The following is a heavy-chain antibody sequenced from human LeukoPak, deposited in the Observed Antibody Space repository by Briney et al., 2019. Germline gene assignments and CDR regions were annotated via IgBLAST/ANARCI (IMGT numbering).Heavy chain of an antibody. CDR3: AKHPKRYSSSWSPTGY. CDR2: ISDSGSST. CDR1: GFTFRSYA. J-gene: IGHJ4*02. D-gene: IGHD6-13*01. Sequence: GGSLRLSCPASGFTFRSYAMSWVRQAPGKGLEWVSVISDSGSSTYNADSVKGRFTISRDNSKNTLYLQMNSLRAEDTAVYYCAKHPKRYSSSWSPTGYWGQGTLVTVSS. V-gene: IGHV3-23*01.